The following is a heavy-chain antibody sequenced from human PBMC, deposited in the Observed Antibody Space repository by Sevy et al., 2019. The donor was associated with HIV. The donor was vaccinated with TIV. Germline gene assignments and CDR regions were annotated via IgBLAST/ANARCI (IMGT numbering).Heavy chain of an antibody. J-gene: IGHJ6*02. CDR1: GYTFSDSGYY. CDR3: ARESYDFWTGPVDYDYGMDV. CDR2: INPKSGAT. V-gene: IGHV1-2*02. Sequence: ASVKVSCKASGYTFSDSGYYVHWVRQAPGQGREWMGWINPKSGATNYAQKFQGRVTMTRDTSVSTANMELTRLTSDDTAVYYCARESYDFWTGPVDYDYGMDVWGQRTTVTVSS. D-gene: IGHD3-3*01.